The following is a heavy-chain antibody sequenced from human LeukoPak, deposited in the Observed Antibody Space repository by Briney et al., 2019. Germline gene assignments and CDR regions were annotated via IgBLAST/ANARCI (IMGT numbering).Heavy chain of an antibody. CDR1: GGSISSYY. V-gene: IGHV4-59*01. J-gene: IGHJ4*02. Sequence: SETLSLTCTVSGGSISSYYWSWIRQPPGKGLEWIGYIYYSGSTNYNPSLKSRVTISVDTSKNQFSLKLSSVTAADTAVYYCASHDILTGYYSFDYWGQGTLVTVSS. CDR2: IYYSGST. D-gene: IGHD3-9*01. CDR3: ASHDILTGYYSFDY.